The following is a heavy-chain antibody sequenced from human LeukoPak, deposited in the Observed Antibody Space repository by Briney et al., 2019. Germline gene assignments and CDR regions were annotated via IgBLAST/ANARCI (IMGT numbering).Heavy chain of an antibody. Sequence: SETLSLTCAVYGGSFSGYYWSWIRQPPGKGLEWIGEINHSGSTNYNPSLKSRVTISVDTSKNQFSLKLSSVTAADTAVYYCARGGWFDPWGQGTLVTVSS. CDR1: GGSFSGYY. CDR2: INHSGST. CDR3: ARGGWFDP. V-gene: IGHV4-34*01. J-gene: IGHJ5*02.